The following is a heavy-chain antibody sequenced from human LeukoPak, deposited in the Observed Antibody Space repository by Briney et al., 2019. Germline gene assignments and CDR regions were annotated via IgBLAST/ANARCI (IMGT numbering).Heavy chain of an antibody. J-gene: IGHJ4*02. CDR3: ARALFGGDFDY. CDR2: ISSSGSTI. CDR1: GFTFSSYE. D-gene: IGHD3-16*01. Sequence: GGSLRLSCAASGFTFSSYEMNWVRQAPGKGLEWVSYISSSGSTIYYADSVKGRFTISRDNAKNSLYLQMNSLRAEDTAVYYCARALFGGDFDYWGQGTLVTVSS. V-gene: IGHV3-48*03.